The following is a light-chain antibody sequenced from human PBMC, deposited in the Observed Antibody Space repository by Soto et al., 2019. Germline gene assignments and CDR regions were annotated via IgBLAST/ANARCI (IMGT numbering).Light chain of an antibody. CDR1: QRLTNY. J-gene: IGKJ1*01. CDR2: GAS. V-gene: IGKV3-20*01. CDR3: QQYGSTPRT. Sequence: EIVLTQSPGTLSLSPGEGDTISCRASQRLTNYLAWYQHKPGQAPRLLIYGASSRATGIPDRFSGSGSGTDFTLTICRLEPEDFAVYYCQQYGSTPRTFGQGTKVDIK.